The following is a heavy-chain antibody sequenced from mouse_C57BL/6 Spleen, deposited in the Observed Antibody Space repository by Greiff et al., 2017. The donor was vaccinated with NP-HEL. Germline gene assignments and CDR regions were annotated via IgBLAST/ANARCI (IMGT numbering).Heavy chain of an antibody. Sequence: QVQLQQSGAVLVRPGASVTLSCKASGYTFTDYEMHWVKQTPVHGLEWIGAIDPETGGTAYNQKFKGKAILTADKSSSTAYMELRSLTSEDSAVYYCTRYGDYDEAWFAYWGQGTLVTVSA. CDR1: GYTFTDYE. V-gene: IGHV1-15*01. J-gene: IGHJ3*01. CDR2: IDPETGGT. CDR3: TRYGDYDEAWFAY. D-gene: IGHD2-4*01.